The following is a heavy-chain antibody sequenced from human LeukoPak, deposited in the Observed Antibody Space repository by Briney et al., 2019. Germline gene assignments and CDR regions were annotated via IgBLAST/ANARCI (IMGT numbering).Heavy chain of an antibody. V-gene: IGHV3-66*03. CDR2: IYSGTT. Sequence: GGSLRLSCTVSGFSVSSNSMSWVRQAPGKGLEWVSFIYSGTTHYSDSVKGRFTISRDNSKNTLYLHMNSLRAEDTAVYYCTNLPGRRSGIPFDYWGQGTLVTVSS. CDR3: TNLPGRRSGIPFDY. CDR1: GFSVSSNS. J-gene: IGHJ4*02. D-gene: IGHD6-13*01.